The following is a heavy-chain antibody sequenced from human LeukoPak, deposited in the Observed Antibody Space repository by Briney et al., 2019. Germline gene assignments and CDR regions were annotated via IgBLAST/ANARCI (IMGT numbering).Heavy chain of an antibody. J-gene: IGHJ4*02. D-gene: IGHD2-21*02. CDR3: ARGDTQTAISPEFDC. CDR1: GYTFSSYG. V-gene: IGHV1-18*01. CDR2: ISAYTGHT. Sequence: SGKSSCKASGYTFSSYGFSLVRQAPGRGLEGIGWISAYTGHTRFAQKYQGRVTMTTDTSTSTAYMELRSLRSDDTAVYYCARGDTQTAISPEFDCWGQGTLVTVSS.